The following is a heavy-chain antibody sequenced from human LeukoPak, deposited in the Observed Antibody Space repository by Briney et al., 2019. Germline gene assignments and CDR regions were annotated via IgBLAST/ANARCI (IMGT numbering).Heavy chain of an antibody. V-gene: IGHV4-34*01. Sequence: PSETLSLTRAVSGGSFSGYYWSWIREPPGKGLEWLGEINHSGSTNYTTSLKSRVTISVDTSNNQSSLKLSSATAADTAVYYSAIESSKYSYGPIPDSWGQGTPVTVSS. CDR1: GGSFSGYY. J-gene: IGHJ4*02. CDR3: AIESSKYSYGPIPDS. D-gene: IGHD5-18*01. CDR2: INHSGST.